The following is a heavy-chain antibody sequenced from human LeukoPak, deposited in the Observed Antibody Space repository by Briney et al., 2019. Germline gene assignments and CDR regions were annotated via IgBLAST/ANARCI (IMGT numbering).Heavy chain of an antibody. D-gene: IGHD3-22*01. CDR1: GFIVNSNY. CDR3: ARDPSGYSNAFDI. V-gene: IGHV3-53*01. Sequence: GGSLRLSCAASGFIVNSNYMSWVRQAPGKGLEWVSVIYNDGRTYYADSVKGRFTISRDNSKNTLYLQMNSLRADDTAMYYCARDPSGYSNAFDIWGQGTMVTVSS. CDR2: IYNDGRT. J-gene: IGHJ3*02.